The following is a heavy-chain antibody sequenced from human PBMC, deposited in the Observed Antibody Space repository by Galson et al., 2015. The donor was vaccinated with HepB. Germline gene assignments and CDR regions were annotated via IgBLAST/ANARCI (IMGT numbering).Heavy chain of an antibody. Sequence: SVKVSCKASGYSFSSYALHWVRQAPGQRLELLGWINPANGNTRYSQKFQGRVSITRDTSASTAYMELSGLRSEDTAVYYCARLLFGRNWYDPWGQGTLVTVSS. J-gene: IGHJ5*02. CDR3: ARLLFGRNWYDP. CDR2: INPANGNT. CDR1: GYSFSSYA. V-gene: IGHV1-3*01. D-gene: IGHD3-10*01.